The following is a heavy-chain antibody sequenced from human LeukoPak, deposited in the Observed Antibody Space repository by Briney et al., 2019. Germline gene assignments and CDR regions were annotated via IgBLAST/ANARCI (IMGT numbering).Heavy chain of an antibody. CDR2: ISSSSSYI. CDR3: ARDGGYCSSTSCYPSGWFDP. J-gene: IGHJ5*02. V-gene: IGHV3-21*01. Sequence: GGSLGLSCAASGFTFSSYSMNWVRQAPGKGLEWVSSISSSSSYIYYADSVKGRFTISRDNAKNSLYLQMNSLRAEDTAVYYCARDGGYCSSTSCYPSGWFDPWGQGTLVTVSS. CDR1: GFTFSSYS. D-gene: IGHD2-2*01.